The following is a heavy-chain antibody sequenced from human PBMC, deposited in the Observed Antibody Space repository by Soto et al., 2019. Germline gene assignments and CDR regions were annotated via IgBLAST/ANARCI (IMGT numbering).Heavy chain of an antibody. CDR1: GFTFSGSA. Sequence: AGGSLRLSCAASGFTFSGSAMHWVRQASGKGLEWVGRIRSKPNNYATAYAASVKGRFSISRDDSKNTAYLQMNSLKTEDTAVYYCTRHVSDFWGQGTLVTVSS. D-gene: IGHD3-3*01. V-gene: IGHV3-73*01. CDR2: IRSKPNNYAT. J-gene: IGHJ4*01. CDR3: TRHVSDF.